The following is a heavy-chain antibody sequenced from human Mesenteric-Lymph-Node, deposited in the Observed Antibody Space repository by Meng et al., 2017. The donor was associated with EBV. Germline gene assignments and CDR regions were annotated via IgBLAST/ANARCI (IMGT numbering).Heavy chain of an antibody. Sequence: PPVGSGGGAVRPGGSPRLSCAASGFSLDDYGMNWVRQAPGRGLEWVSGISGSGGTRYYADSVKGRFSISRDNSGNTVYLQMNSLRVEDTAVYYCSNLPYSYWGQGTLVTVSS. CDR2: ISGSGGTR. D-gene: IGHD4-11*01. V-gene: IGHV3-23*04. J-gene: IGHJ4*02. CDR3: SNLPYSY. CDR1: GFSLDDYG.